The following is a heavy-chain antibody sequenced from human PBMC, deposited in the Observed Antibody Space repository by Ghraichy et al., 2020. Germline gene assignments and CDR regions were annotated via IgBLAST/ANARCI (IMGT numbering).Heavy chain of an antibody. Sequence: GGSLRLSCAASGFTFSSYGMPWVRQAPGKGLEWVAVISYDGSNKYYADSVKGRFTISRDNSKNTLYLQMNSLRAEDTAVYYCAKEGAMVQGRTENYMDVWGKGTTVTVSS. CDR3: AKEGAMVQGRTENYMDV. D-gene: IGHD3-10*01. V-gene: IGHV3-30*18. CDR1: GFTFSSYG. CDR2: ISYDGSNK. J-gene: IGHJ6*03.